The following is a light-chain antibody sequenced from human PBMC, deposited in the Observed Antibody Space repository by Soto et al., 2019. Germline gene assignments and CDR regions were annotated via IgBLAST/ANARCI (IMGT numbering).Light chain of an antibody. CDR3: QQYDDWPPIT. J-gene: IGKJ5*01. V-gene: IGKV3D-15*01. CDR2: GAS. Sequence: ETVMTQSPATLSVSPGERATLSCRASQSVSTKLAWYQQKPGPAPRLLIYGASTRATGIPARFSGSGSGTVFTLTVSSLQSEDFAVYYCQQYDDWPPITCGQGTRLEIK. CDR1: QSVSTK.